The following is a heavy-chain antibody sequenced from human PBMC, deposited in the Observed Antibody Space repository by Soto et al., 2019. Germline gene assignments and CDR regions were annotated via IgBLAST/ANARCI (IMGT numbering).Heavy chain of an antibody. CDR1: GYTFTSYG. CDR2: ISAYNGNT. CDR3: ARDEGYGYYDFWSGYQWPHY. Sequence: VASVKVSCKASGYTFTSYGISWVRQAPGQGLEWMGWISAYNGNTNYAQKLQGRVTMTTDTSTSTAYMELRSLRSDDTAVYYCARDEGYGYYDFWSGYQWPHYWGQGTLVTVSS. V-gene: IGHV1-18*01. J-gene: IGHJ4*02. D-gene: IGHD3-3*01.